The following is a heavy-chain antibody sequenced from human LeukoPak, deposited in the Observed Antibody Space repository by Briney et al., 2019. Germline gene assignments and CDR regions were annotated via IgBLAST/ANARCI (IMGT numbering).Heavy chain of an antibody. CDR1: GFTFSDHY. J-gene: IGHJ1*01. CDR2: ISSRAHTI. D-gene: IGHD1-26*01. Sequence: GGSLRLSCAASGFTFSDHYMSWIRQAPGKGLEWLSYISSRAHTIFYADSVKGRFTISRDDAKNSLLLQMNSLRAEDTAVYYCAKDLQTMMGATSEGDWGQGTLVTVSS. CDR3: AKDLQTMMGATSEGD. V-gene: IGHV3-11*01.